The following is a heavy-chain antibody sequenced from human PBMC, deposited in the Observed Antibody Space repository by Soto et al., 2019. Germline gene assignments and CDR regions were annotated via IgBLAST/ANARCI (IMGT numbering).Heavy chain of an antibody. CDR3: AKGSIAYSASVDN. CDR1: GFSFSSYA. Sequence: EVQLLESGGGLVQPGGSLRLSCAASGFSFSSYAMVWVRQAPGKGLEWVSVISARGGSLYFADSVKGRFTISRDNSKNVLSLEMNSLRAEDTATYFCAKGSIAYSASVDNWGQGTLVVVSS. D-gene: IGHD5-12*01. J-gene: IGHJ4*02. V-gene: IGHV3-23*01. CDR2: ISARGGSL.